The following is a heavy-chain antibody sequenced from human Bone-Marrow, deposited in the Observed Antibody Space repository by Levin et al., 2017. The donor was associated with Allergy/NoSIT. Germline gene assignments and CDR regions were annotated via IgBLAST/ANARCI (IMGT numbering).Heavy chain of an antibody. V-gene: IGHV3-48*02. J-gene: IGHJ4*02. CDR2: ITSSGDGT. CDR3: ARDPARGYYDSSGYSGDH. D-gene: IGHD3-22*01. CDR1: GFTFRHYT. Sequence: GGSLRLSCAASGFTFRHYTMNWVRQAPGKGLEWVSCITSSGDGTYYADSVKGRVTISSDNAKNSLYLQLNRLRDEDTAMYYCARDPARGYYDSSGYSGDHWGQGTLVTVSS.